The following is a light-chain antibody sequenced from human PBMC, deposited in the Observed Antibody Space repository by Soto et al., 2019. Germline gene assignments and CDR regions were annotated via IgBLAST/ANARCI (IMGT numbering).Light chain of an antibody. CDR3: SSYTSTTTFVV. CDR1: SSDVGSYNR. Sequence: QSALTQYPSVSGSPGQSVTISCTGTSSDVGSYNRVSWYQQPPGTAPKLMIYEVSNRPSGVPDRFSGSKSGNTASLTISGLQAEDEADYYCSSYTSTTTFVVFGTGTKVTVL. V-gene: IGLV2-18*02. J-gene: IGLJ1*01. CDR2: EVS.